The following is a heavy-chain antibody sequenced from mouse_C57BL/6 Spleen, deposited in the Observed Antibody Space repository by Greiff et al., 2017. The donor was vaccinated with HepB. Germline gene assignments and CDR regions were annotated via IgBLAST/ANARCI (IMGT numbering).Heavy chain of an antibody. CDR1: GFTFSSYA. CDR3: AREGYDSAWFAY. J-gene: IGHJ3*01. V-gene: IGHV5-4*01. CDR2: ISDGGSYT. D-gene: IGHD2-4*01. Sequence: EVMLVESGGGLVKPGGSLKLSCAASGFTFSSYAMSWVRQTPEKRLEWVATISDGGSYTYYPDNVKGRFTISRDNAKNNLYLQMSHLKSEDTAMYYCAREGYDSAWFAYWGQGTLVTVSA.